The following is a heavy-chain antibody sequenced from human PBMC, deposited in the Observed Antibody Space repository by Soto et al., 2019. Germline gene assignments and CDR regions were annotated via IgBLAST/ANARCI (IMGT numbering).Heavy chain of an antibody. CDR3: ARGRSITIFGVVPPLFDY. D-gene: IGHD3-3*01. J-gene: IGHJ4*02. V-gene: IGHV4-31*03. CDR1: GGSISSGGYY. Sequence: PSETLSLTCTVSGGSISSGGYYWSWIRQHPGEGLEWIGYIYCSGSTYYNPSLKSRVTISVDTSKNQFSLKLSSVTAADTAVYYCARGRSITIFGVVPPLFDYWGQGTLVTVSS. CDR2: IYCSGST.